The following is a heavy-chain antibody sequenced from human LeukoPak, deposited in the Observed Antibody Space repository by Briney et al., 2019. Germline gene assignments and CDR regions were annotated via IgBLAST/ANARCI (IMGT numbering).Heavy chain of an antibody. CDR3: AKTQWKVGATDYFDY. V-gene: IGHV3-23*01. J-gene: IGHJ4*02. Sequence: GGSLRLSCAASGFAFNNYAMTWVRQAPGKGLEWVSNINDNGGQRHYADSVKGRFTISRDNSKDMMFLQMDSLRAEDTAVYYCAKTQWKVGATDYFDYWGQGILVTVSS. CDR2: INDNGGQR. CDR1: GFAFNNYA. D-gene: IGHD1-26*01.